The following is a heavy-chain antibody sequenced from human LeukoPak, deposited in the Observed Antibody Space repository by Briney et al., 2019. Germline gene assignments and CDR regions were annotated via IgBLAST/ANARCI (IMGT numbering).Heavy chain of an antibody. Sequence: GESLKISCKGSGYSFTNYWIGWVRQMPGKGLEWMGIVYPGDSDTRYSPSFQGQVTIPADKSISTAYLQWSSLKASDTAMYYCARDGGDWNHYFDYWGQGTLVTVSS. CDR1: GYSFTNYW. V-gene: IGHV5-51*01. CDR2: VYPGDSDT. J-gene: IGHJ4*02. CDR3: ARDGGDWNHYFDY. D-gene: IGHD2-21*02.